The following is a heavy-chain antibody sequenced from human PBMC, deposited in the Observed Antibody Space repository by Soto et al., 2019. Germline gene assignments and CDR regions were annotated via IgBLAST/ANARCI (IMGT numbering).Heavy chain of an antibody. CDR2: IIPIFGTA. D-gene: IGHD6-13*01. CDR3: ARTSEIDSSSWSFDY. Sequence: GASVKVSCKASGGTFSSYAISWVRQAPGQGLEWMGGIIPIFGTANYAQKFQGRVTITTDKSTSTTYMELSSLRSEDTAMYYYARTSEIDSSSWSFDYWGQGTLVTVSS. J-gene: IGHJ4*02. V-gene: IGHV1-69*05. CDR1: GGTFSSYA.